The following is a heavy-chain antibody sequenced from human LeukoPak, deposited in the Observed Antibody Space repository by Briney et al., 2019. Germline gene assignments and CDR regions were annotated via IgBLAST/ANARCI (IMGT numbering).Heavy chain of an antibody. V-gene: IGHV3-21*01. J-gene: IGHJ4*02. CDR3: ARGAYTSSWYY. D-gene: IGHD6-13*01. CDR1: GLTFSSYS. CDR2: ISSSSSYI. Sequence: PGGSLRLSCAASGLTFSSYSMNWVRQAPGKGLEWVSSISSSSSYIYYADSVTGRFTISRDNAKKTLYLQMDSLRAEDTAVYYCARGAYTSSWYYWGQGTLVTVSS.